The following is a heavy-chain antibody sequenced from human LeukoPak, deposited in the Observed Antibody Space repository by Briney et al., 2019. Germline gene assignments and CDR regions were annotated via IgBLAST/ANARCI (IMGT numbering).Heavy chain of an antibody. CDR3: ARGADTAMVTG. D-gene: IGHD5-18*01. V-gene: IGHV4-61*02. Sequence: SQTLSLTCTVSGGSISSGSYYWSWIRQPAGKGLEWIGRIYTGGSTNYNPSLKSRVTISVDTSKNQFSLKLSSVTAADTAVYYCARGADTAMVTGWGQGTLVTVSS. CDR1: GGSISSGSYY. J-gene: IGHJ4*02. CDR2: IYTGGST.